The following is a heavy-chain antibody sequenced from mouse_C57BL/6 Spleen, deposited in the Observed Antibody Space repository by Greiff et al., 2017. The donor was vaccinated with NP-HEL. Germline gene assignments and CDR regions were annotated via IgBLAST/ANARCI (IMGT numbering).Heavy chain of an antibody. CDR2: IYPGDGDT. CDR3: ARRDYFDY. V-gene: IGHV1-82*01. Sequence: QVQLKESGPELVKPGASVKISCKASGYAFSSSWMNWVKQRPGKGLEWIGRIYPGDGDTNYNGKFKGKATLTADKSSSTAYMQLSSLTSEDSAVYFCARRDYFDYWGQGTTLTVSS. J-gene: IGHJ2*01. CDR1: GYAFSSSW.